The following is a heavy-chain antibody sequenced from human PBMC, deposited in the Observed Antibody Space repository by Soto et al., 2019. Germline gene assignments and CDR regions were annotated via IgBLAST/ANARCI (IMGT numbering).Heavy chain of an antibody. D-gene: IGHD5-18*01. V-gene: IGHV1-18*01. CDR2: ISAYNGNT. J-gene: IGHJ6*01. CDR3: ARDRRYSYGHYYYYGMDV. Sequence: QVQLVQSGAEVKKPGASVKVSCKASGYTFTSYGISWVRQAPGQGLEWMGWISAYNGNTNYAQKLQGRVTMTTDTSKSTADMELRSVRSDDTAVYYCARDRRYSYGHYYYYGMDVWGQGTTVTVSS. CDR1: GYTFTSYG.